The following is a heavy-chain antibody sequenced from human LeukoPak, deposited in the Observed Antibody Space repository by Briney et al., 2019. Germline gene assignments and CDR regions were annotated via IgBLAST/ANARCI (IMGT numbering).Heavy chain of an antibody. J-gene: IGHJ3*02. Sequence: PSETLSLTCTVSGGSISSSSYYWGWIRQPPGKGLEWIGSIYYSGSTYYNPSLKSRVTISVDTSKNQFSLKLSSVTAADTAVYYCARRRPAHAFDIWGQGTMVTVSS. V-gene: IGHV4-39*07. CDR1: GGSISSSSYY. CDR3: ARRRPAHAFDI. CDR2: IYYSGST.